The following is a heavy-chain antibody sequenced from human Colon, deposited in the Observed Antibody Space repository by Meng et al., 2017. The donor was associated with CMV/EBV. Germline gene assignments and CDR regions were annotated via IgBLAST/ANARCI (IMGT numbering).Heavy chain of an antibody. Sequence: GQLGGSGGGFMQPGGSLRLSCTASGFIVNDAYMNWVRQAPGKGLEWVSVIYSDGTTHYADSVKGRFTISRDTSKNTVYLQMSSLRVDDTAVYYCAKAHNTYDNWFDPWGQGTLVTVSS. V-gene: IGHV3-53*01. CDR2: IYSDGTT. J-gene: IGHJ5*02. CDR3: AKAHNTYDNWFDP. CDR1: GFIVNDAY. D-gene: IGHD3-9*01.